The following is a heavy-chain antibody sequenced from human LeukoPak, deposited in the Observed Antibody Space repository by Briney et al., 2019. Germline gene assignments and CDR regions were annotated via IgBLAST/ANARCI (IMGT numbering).Heavy chain of an antibody. CDR1: GYTFTSYY. Sequence: ASVKVSCKASGYTFTSYYMHWVRQAPGQGLEWMGWINPNSGGTNYAQKFQGRVTMTRDTSISTAYMELSRLRSDDTAVYYCARGRIAVAGSYYFDYWGQGTLVTVSS. V-gene: IGHV1-2*02. D-gene: IGHD6-19*01. J-gene: IGHJ4*02. CDR3: ARGRIAVAGSYYFDY. CDR2: INPNSGGT.